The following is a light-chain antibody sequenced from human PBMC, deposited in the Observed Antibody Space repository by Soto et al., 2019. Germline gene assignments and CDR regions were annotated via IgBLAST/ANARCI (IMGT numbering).Light chain of an antibody. V-gene: IGKV3-20*01. J-gene: IGKJ5*01. CDR3: QQYDVLPIT. CDR2: DAS. Sequence: IVLTQSPDTLSLSPGERATLSCRASQSVRSERLAWYQQKPGRAPRLVIFDASFRATGFPQRFSGSGSGTDFTLTITRLEPEDFAVYYCQQYDVLPITFGLGTRLEIK. CDR1: QSVRSER.